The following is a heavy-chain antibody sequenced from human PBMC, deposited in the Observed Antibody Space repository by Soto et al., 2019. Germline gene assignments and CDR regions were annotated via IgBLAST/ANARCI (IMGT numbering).Heavy chain of an antibody. V-gene: IGHV4-39*01. CDR3: ARHPRVKXYSSGWSPSNLYNWFDP. Sequence: PSETLSLTCTVSGGSISSSSHYWGWIRQPPGKGLEWIGSIYYSGSTYYNPSLKSRVTISVDTSKNQFSLKLSSVTAADTAVYYCARHPRVKXYSSGWSPSNLYNWFDPWGPGTLVTVSS. CDR2: IYYSGST. CDR1: GGSISSSSHY. J-gene: IGHJ5*02. D-gene: IGHD6-19*01.